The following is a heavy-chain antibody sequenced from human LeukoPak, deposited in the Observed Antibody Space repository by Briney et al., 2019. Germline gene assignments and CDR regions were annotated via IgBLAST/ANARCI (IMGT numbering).Heavy chain of an antibody. J-gene: IGHJ3*02. V-gene: IGHV5-51*01. CDR1: GYSFTKFW. CDR3: ARFSDDTTGILAFDI. D-gene: IGHD1-1*01. CDR2: IYPGDSDT. Sequence: GESLKISCKGSGYSFTKFWIGWVRQMPVKGLEWMGIIYPGDSDTRYSPSFQGQVTISADKSISTAYLQWSSLKASDTAMYYCARFSDDTTGILAFDIWGQGTMVTVSS.